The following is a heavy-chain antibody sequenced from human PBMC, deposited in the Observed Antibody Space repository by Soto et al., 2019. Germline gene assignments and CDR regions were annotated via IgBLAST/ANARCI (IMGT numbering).Heavy chain of an antibody. J-gene: IGHJ4*02. D-gene: IGHD4-17*01. CDR2: IYYSGST. V-gene: IGHV4-31*01. Sequence: QVQLQESGPGLVKPSQTLSLTCTVSGGSISSGGYYWSWIRQHPGKGLECIGYIYYSGSTYYNPSLKSPVTISVDTSKNQFSLKLSSVTAADTAVYYCARSPEATVAAFDYWGQGTLVTVSS. CDR1: GGSISSGGYY. CDR3: ARSPEATVAAFDY.